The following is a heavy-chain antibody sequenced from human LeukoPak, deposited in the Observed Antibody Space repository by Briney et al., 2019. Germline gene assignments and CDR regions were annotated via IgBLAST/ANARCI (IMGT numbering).Heavy chain of an antibody. Sequence: GGSLRLSCAASGFTFSSYAMSWVRQAPGKGLEWVSAISGSGGSTYHADSVKGRFTISRDNSKNTLYLQMNSLRAEDTAVYYCAKLYGDYAPRYYYYGMDVWGQGTTVTVSS. J-gene: IGHJ6*02. CDR2: ISGSGGST. D-gene: IGHD4-17*01. CDR3: AKLYGDYAPRYYYYGMDV. V-gene: IGHV3-23*01. CDR1: GFTFSSYA.